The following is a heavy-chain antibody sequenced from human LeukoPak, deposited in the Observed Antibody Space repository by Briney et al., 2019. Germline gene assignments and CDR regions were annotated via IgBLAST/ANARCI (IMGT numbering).Heavy chain of an antibody. V-gene: IGHV1-8*01. J-gene: IGHJ4*02. CDR3: TTGSSGRSDN. Sequence: ASVKVSCKASGYTFTSCDINWVRQATGQGLEWMGWMNPNSGNTGYGQSFQGRITMTRDISIDTAYMELSNLTSEDTAIYYCTTGSSGRSDNWGQGTLVTVSA. CDR2: MNPNSGNT. D-gene: IGHD6-19*01. CDR1: GYTFTSCD.